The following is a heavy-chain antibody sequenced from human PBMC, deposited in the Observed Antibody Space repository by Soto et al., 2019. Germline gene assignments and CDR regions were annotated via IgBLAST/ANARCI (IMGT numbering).Heavy chain of an antibody. Sequence: ASVKVSCKASGYTFTSYAMHWVRQAPGQRLEWMGWINAGNGNTKYSQKFQGRVTITRDTSASTAYMELSSLRSEDTAVYYCARDTGEVAAAGPNYYYYYGMDVWGQGTTVTVSS. V-gene: IGHV1-3*01. D-gene: IGHD6-13*01. J-gene: IGHJ6*02. CDR3: ARDTGEVAAAGPNYYYYYGMDV. CDR2: INAGNGNT. CDR1: GYTFTSYA.